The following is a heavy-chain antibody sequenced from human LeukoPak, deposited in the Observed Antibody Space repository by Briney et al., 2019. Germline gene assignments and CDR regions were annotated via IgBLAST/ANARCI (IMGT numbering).Heavy chain of an antibody. V-gene: IGHV1-2*02. CDR3: ARDSSMTTVTANWFDP. CDR1: GYTFTGYY. D-gene: IGHD4-17*01. J-gene: IGHJ5*02. Sequence: GASVKVSCKASGYTFTGYYMHWVRQAPGQGLEWMGWINPNSGGTNYAQKFQGRVTMTRDTSISTAYMELSRLRSDDTAVYYCARDSSMTTVTANWFDPWGQGTLVTVSS. CDR2: INPNSGGT.